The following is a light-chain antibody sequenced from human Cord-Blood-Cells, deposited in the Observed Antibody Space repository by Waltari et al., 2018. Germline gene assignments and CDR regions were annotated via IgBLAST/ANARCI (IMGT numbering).Light chain of an antibody. Sequence: SYELTQPPSVSVSPGQTASITCSGDKLGDKYACWYQQKPGQSPVLVIYQDSNRPSGXXXXXXXXXXXXXXXLXISGTQAMDEADYYCQACDRSTVVFGGGTKLTVL. CDR2: QDS. CDR3: QACDRSTVV. V-gene: IGLV3-1*01. J-gene: IGLJ2*01. CDR1: KLGDKY.